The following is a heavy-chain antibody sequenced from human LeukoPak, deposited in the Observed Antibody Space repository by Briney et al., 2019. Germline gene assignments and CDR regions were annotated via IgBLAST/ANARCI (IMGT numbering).Heavy chain of an antibody. J-gene: IGHJ5*02. Sequence: GAAVKVSCKSSGYTFNGYYMHWVRQAPGQGLEWMGWINPNNGGTKYAQNFQGRVTMTRDTSISTAYMELDRLRSDDTAVYYCARDREHFYYDTNNWFDPWGQGTLVTVSS. CDR2: INPNNGGT. V-gene: IGHV1-2*02. CDR3: ARDREHFYYDTNNWFDP. CDR1: GYTFNGYY. D-gene: IGHD3-22*01.